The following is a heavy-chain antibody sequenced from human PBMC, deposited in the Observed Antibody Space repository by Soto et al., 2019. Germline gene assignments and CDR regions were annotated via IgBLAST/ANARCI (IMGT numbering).Heavy chain of an antibody. J-gene: IGHJ5*02. D-gene: IGHD3-10*01. CDR1: GGSISSYY. Sequence: PSETLSLTCTVSGGSISSYYWSWIRQPPGKGLEWIGYIYYSGSTNYNPSLKSRVTISVDTSKNQFSLKLSSVTAADTAVYYCAREDGSGTNWFDPWGQGTLVTVSS. CDR3: AREDGSGTNWFDP. V-gene: IGHV4-59*01. CDR2: IYYSGST.